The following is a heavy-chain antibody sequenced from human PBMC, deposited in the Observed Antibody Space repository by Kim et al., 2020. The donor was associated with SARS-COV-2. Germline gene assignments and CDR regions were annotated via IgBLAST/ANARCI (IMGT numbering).Heavy chain of an antibody. V-gene: IGHV3-30*18. CDR3: AKDLETAAGNYYYYYGMDV. Sequence: GGSLRLSCAASGFTFSSYGMHWVRQAPGKGLEWVAVISYDGSNKYYADSVKGRFTISRDNSKNTLYLQMNSLRAEDTAVYYCAKDLETAAGNYYYYYGMDVWGQGTTVTVSS. CDR2: ISYDGSNK. CDR1: GFTFSSYG. D-gene: IGHD6-13*01. J-gene: IGHJ6*02.